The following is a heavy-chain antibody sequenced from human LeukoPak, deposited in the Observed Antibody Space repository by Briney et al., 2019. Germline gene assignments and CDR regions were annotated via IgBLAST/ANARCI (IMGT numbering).Heavy chain of an antibody. V-gene: IGHV3-7*01. CDR2: IMQDGSEK. Sequence: GGSLRLSCIASGFTFSSHWMNWVRQAPGKGLEWVANIMQDGSEKCYVDSVKGRFIISRDNAKNSLYLHYCARESTKYGAYVSGFDFWGQGTMVTVSS. CDR1: GFTFSSHW. D-gene: IGHD4-17*01. CDR3: GFDF. J-gene: IGHJ3*01.